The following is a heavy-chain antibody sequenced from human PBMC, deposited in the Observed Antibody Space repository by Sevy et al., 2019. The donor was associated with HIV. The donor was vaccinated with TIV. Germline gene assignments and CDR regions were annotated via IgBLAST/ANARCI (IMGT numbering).Heavy chain of an antibody. Sequence: SETLSLTRTVSGGSISISSYYWGWIRQPSGKGLEWIGSFYYSESTYYNPSLKSRVTISVDTSKNQFSLKLSSVTAADTAVYYCARAFRAVAGSYYFDYWGQGTLVTVSS. J-gene: IGHJ4*02. CDR2: FYYSEST. D-gene: IGHD6-19*01. V-gene: IGHV4-39*01. CDR3: ARAFRAVAGSYYFDY. CDR1: GGSISISSYY.